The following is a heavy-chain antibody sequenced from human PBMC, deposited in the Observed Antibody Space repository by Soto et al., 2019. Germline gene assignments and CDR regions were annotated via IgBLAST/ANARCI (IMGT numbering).Heavy chain of an antibody. J-gene: IGHJ3*01. D-gene: IGHD2-2*02. Sequence: QVQLQQWGAGVLKPSETLSLTCVVSGGTFSDFSWGWIRQTPGKGLERIGEINHSGWTTYSPSFKSRVGITVDTAKNHLSLYLMSVTAADTAVYYCARLTMYGSSYNGLDVWGQGALVTVSS. V-gene: IGHV4-34*01. CDR2: INHSGWT. CDR3: ARLTMYGSSYNGLDV. CDR1: GGTFSDFS.